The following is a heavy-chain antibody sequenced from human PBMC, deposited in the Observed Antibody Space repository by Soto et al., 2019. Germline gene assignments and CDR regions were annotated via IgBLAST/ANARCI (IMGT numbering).Heavy chain of an antibody. D-gene: IGHD2-21*01. V-gene: IGHV3-23*01. CDR3: AKLLAPSYGMDV. J-gene: IGHJ6*02. CDR2: ISGSGDNT. CDR1: GFTLTDYA. Sequence: GGSLRVSCAASGFTLTDYAMTWGRQAPGKGLEWVSAISGSGDNTYYANSVKGRFTISRDNSKNTLYLQMNSLRAEDTAVYYCAKLLAPSYGMDVWGQGTTVTVSS.